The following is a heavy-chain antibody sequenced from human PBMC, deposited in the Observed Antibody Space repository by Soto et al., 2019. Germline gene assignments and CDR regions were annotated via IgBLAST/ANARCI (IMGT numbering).Heavy chain of an antibody. D-gene: IGHD1-26*01. CDR1: GYTFTGHY. CDR2: IGPESGAT. J-gene: IGHJ4*02. Sequence: GASVKVSFKASGYTFTGHYIHWLRQAPEQGPEWMGEIGPESGATRYAQKFQGRVTMTRDMSITTVYMELNNLSPDDTAVYYCGRGRSGQIVVFYWGQGTPVTV. V-gene: IGHV1-2*02. CDR3: GRGRSGQIVVFY.